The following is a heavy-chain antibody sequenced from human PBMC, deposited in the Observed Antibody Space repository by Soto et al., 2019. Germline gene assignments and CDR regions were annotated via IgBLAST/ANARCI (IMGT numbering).Heavy chain of an antibody. CDR1: GYTFTDYY. Sequence: ASVKVSCKASGYTFTDYYMRWVRQAPGQGLEWMGWINPNSGGTNYAQKFQGRVTMTRDTSISTAYMELSRLRSDDTAIYYCARTDTAMATPYYGMDVWGQGTTVTVS. CDR2: INPNSGGT. D-gene: IGHD5-18*01. CDR3: ARTDTAMATPYYGMDV. J-gene: IGHJ6*02. V-gene: IGHV1-2*02.